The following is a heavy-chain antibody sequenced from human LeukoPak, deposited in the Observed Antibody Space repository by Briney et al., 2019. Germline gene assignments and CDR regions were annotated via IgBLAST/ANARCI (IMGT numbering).Heavy chain of an antibody. J-gene: IGHJ6*03. D-gene: IGHD1-26*01. V-gene: IGHV3-21*01. CDR3: ARDPYSGSYGDYHYYYMDV. CDR2: ITSSSSYI. CDR1: GFTFSTYN. Sequence: PGGSLRLSCAASGFTFSTYNMNWVRQAPGKGLEWVSSITSSSSYIYYADSVKGRFTISRDNAKNSLYLQMNSLRDEDTAVYYCARDPYSGSYGDYHYYYMDVWGKGTTVTISS.